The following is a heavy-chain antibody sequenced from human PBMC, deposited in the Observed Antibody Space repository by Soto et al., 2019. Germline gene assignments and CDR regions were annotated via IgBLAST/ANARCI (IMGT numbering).Heavy chain of an antibody. J-gene: IGHJ5*02. Sequence: SDTLSLTCTVSGGSISSGDYYWSWIRQPPRKGLEWIGYIYYSGSTYYNPSLKSRVTISVDTSKNQFSLKLSSVTAADTAVYYGARDSKGYYDILTGYYLGHWFDPWGQGTLVTVSS. D-gene: IGHD3-9*01. CDR1: GGSISSGDYY. V-gene: IGHV4-30-4*02. CDR3: ARDSKGYYDILTGYYLGHWFDP. CDR2: IYYSGST.